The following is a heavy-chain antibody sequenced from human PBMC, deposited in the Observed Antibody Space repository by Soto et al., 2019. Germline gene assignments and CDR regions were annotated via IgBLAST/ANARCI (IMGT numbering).Heavy chain of an antibody. Sequence: PSETLSLTCTVSGASISDYYWSWIRQPAGQALEWIGRVYVTGTTYFNPSLKSRVTMSVDTSNNQVSLKLSSVTAADSAIYYCARDGEYTSGWYSFDSWGPGTLVTVYS. CDR3: ARDGEYTSGWYSFDS. CDR2: VYVTGTT. CDR1: GASISDYY. V-gene: IGHV4-4*07. J-gene: IGHJ5*01. D-gene: IGHD6-19*01.